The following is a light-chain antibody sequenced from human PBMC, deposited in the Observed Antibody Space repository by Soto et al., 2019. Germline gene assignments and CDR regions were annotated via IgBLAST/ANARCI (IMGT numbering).Light chain of an antibody. CDR2: DAS. V-gene: IGKV3-11*01. CDR3: QQRNNWPRIT. Sequence: EIVLTQFPATLSLFPGETATLACRASQTVGTYLAWYQQKPGQAPRLLISDASNRATGVPTRFSGSGSGTDFTITISSLEPEDFGVYFCQQRNNWPRITFGQGTRLEIK. CDR1: QTVGTY. J-gene: IGKJ5*01.